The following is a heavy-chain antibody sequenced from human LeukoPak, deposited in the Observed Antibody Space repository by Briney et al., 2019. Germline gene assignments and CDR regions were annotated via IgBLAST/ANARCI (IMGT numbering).Heavy chain of an antibody. Sequence: PGGSLRLSCTASGFTFSSFAMSWVRQAPGKRLEGVAVIWYDGSNKYYGDSVKGRFTISRDNSKNTLYLQMNSLRTEDTAVYYCARARGDNSVYIPYYFDYWGQGTLVTVFS. J-gene: IGHJ4*02. CDR1: GFTFSSFA. CDR3: ARARGDNSVYIPYYFDY. CDR2: IWYDGSNK. V-gene: IGHV3-33*08. D-gene: IGHD3-22*01.